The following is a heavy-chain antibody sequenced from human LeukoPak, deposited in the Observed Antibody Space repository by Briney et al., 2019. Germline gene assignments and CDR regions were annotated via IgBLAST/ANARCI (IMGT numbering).Heavy chain of an antibody. Sequence: PSETLSLTCTVSSGSIRSSYCHWIRQPPGKGLEWIGYIYYSGSTNYNPSLKSRVAISVDTSRNQFSLKLSSVTAADPAVYYCARTPNPDFFDDWGQGTLVTVSS. CDR3: ARTPNPDFFDD. J-gene: IGHJ4*02. D-gene: IGHD2-8*01. CDR1: SGSIRSSY. CDR2: IYYSGST. V-gene: IGHV4-59*01.